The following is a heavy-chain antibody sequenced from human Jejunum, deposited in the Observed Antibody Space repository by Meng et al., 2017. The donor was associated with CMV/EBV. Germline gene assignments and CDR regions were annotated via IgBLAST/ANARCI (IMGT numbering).Heavy chain of an antibody. D-gene: IGHD3-3*01. CDR3: ARGGYDFWSAKSPFDY. J-gene: IGHJ4*02. CDR1: GYTFTDHY. V-gene: IGHV1-2*02. Sequence: SGYTFTDHYMHWMRQAPGQGLEWMGWINPNSGDTNYAQIFQGSITMTRDTSIITAYMELSSLRSDDTAVYYCARGGYDFWSAKSPFDYWGQGTLVTVSS. CDR2: INPNSGDT.